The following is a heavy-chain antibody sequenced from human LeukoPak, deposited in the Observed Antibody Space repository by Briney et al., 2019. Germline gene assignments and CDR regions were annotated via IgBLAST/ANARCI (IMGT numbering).Heavy chain of an antibody. J-gene: IGHJ6*03. CDR1: GFTFSSYS. CDR2: ISSSSSYI. V-gene: IGHV3-21*01. Sequence: PGGSLRLSCAASGFTFSSYSMNWVRQAPGKGLEWVSSISSSSSYIYYADSVKGRFTISRDNAKNSLYLQMNSLRAEDTAVYYCARRRRITIFGVVTTYYYYYMDVWGKGTTVTDSS. D-gene: IGHD3-3*01. CDR3: ARRRRITIFGVVTTYYYYYMDV.